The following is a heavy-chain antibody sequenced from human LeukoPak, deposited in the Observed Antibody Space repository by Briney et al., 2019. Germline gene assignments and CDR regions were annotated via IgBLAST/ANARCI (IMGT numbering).Heavy chain of an antibody. D-gene: IGHD1-26*01. CDR2: INHSGST. J-gene: IGHJ4*02. CDR1: GRSFSGYY. V-gene: IGHV4-34*01. CDR3: ARYGGRSNEVGIGSLYY. Sequence: PSETLSLTCAVYGRSFSGYYWSWIRQPPGKGLEWIGEINHSGSTNYNPSLKSRVIMSVDTSKNQFSLELSSVTAADTAVYYCARYGGRSNEVGIGSLYYWGQGTLVTLSS.